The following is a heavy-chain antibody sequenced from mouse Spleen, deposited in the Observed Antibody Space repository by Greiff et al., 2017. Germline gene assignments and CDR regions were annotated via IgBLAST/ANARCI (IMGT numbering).Heavy chain of an antibody. D-gene: IGHD2-4*01. V-gene: IGHV2-2*01. CDR2: IWSGGST. Sequence: VQLVESGPGLVQPSQSLSITCTVSGFSLTSYGVHWVRQSPGKGLEWLGVIWSGGSTDYNAAFISRLSISKDNSKSQVFFKMNSLQADDTAIYYCARRDDYDDGPFAYWGQGTLVTVSA. J-gene: IGHJ3*01. CDR3: ARRDDYDDGPFAY. CDR1: GFSLTSYG.